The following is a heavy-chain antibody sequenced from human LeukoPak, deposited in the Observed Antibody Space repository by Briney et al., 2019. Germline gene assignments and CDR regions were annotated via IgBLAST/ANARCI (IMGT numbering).Heavy chain of an antibody. CDR2: ISSSSSYI. Sequence: GGPLRLSCAASGFTFSSYSMNWVRQAPGKGLEWVSSISSSSSYIYYADSVKGRFTISRDNAKNSLYLQMNSLRAEDTALYYCASVDYYGSGNYYNDVDYWGQGTLVTVSS. CDR3: ASVDYYGSGNYYNDVDY. V-gene: IGHV3-21*01. CDR1: GFTFSSYS. D-gene: IGHD3-10*01. J-gene: IGHJ4*02.